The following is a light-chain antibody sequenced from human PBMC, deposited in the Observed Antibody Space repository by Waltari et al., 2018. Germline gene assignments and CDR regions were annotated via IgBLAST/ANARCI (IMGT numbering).Light chain of an antibody. CDR2: EVS. CDR1: SSDVGGYNY. Sequence: QSALTQPPSASGSPGQSVTISCTGTSSDVGGYNYVSWYQQHPGKAPKLSIYEVSKRPSGVPDRFSGSNSGNTASLTVSGLQAEDEADYYCSSYAGSNWVFGGGTKLTVL. CDR3: SSYAGSNWV. V-gene: IGLV2-8*01. J-gene: IGLJ3*02.